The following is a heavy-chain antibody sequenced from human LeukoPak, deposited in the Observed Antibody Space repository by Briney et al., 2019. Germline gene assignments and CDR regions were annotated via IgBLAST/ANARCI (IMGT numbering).Heavy chain of an antibody. CDR1: GGSISSSSYY. Sequence: PSETLSLTCTVSGGSISSSSYYWGWIRQPPGKGLERIGSIYYSGSTYYNPSLKSRVTISVDTSKNQFSLKLSSVTAADTAVYYCARHSHYYDSSGYYYWGSYNWFDPWGQGTLVTVSS. CDR2: IYYSGST. CDR3: ARHSHYYDSSGYYYWGSYNWFDP. J-gene: IGHJ5*02. D-gene: IGHD3-22*01. V-gene: IGHV4-39*01.